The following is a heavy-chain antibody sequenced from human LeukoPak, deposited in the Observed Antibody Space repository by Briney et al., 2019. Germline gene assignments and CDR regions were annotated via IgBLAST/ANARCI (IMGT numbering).Heavy chain of an antibody. CDR3: AHLRLGEYKQYYFDY. CDR2: IYWDDDK. J-gene: IGHJ4*02. CDR1: GFSLSTSGVG. Sequence: SGPTLVNPTQTLTLTCTFSGFSLSTSGVGVGWIRQPPGKALEWLALIYWDDDKRYSPSLRSRLTITKDTSKNQVVLTMTNMDPVDTATYYCAHLRLGEYKQYYFDYWGQGTLVTVSS. V-gene: IGHV2-5*02. D-gene: IGHD3-16*01.